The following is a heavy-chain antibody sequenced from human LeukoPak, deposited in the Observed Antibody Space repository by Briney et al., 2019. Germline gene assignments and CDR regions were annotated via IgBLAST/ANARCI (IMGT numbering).Heavy chain of an antibody. CDR1: GGSISSGGYY. CDR2: IYYSGST. Sequence: SQTLSLTCTVSGGSISSGGYYWSWIRQHPGKGLEWIGYIYYSGSTYYNPSLKSRVTISVDTSKNQFSLKLSSVTATATAGYYCAREDLERLSSRWFGWVDPWGQGTLGTVSS. V-gene: IGHV4-31*03. CDR3: AREDLERLSSRWFGWVDP. D-gene: IGHD6-13*01. J-gene: IGHJ5*01.